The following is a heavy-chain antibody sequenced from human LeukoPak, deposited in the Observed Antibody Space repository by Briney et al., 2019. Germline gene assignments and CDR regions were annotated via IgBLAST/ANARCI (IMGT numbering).Heavy chain of an antibody. Sequence: GGSLRLSCAASGFTFSSYGMHWVRQAPGKGLEWVSIIYSGGSRYYADSVKGRFTISRDNSKNTLYLQMNTLRAEDTAVYYCARYKTAGDYFDYWGQGTLVTVSS. CDR3: ARYKTAGDYFDY. D-gene: IGHD2-21*02. J-gene: IGHJ4*02. CDR2: IYSGGSR. V-gene: IGHV3-NL1*01. CDR1: GFTFSSYG.